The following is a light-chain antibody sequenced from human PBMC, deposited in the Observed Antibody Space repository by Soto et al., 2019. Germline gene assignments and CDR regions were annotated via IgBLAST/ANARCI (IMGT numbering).Light chain of an antibody. Sequence: EIQMTQSPSTLSASVGDRVTITCRASQSISTWVAWYQQRPGKAPKVLIYDASNLQSGVPSRFCGSGSGTEFTLTISSLQPDDFATYFCQQYNEYLYTFGQGTKLEIK. CDR2: DAS. CDR1: QSISTW. J-gene: IGKJ2*01. CDR3: QQYNEYLYT. V-gene: IGKV1-5*01.